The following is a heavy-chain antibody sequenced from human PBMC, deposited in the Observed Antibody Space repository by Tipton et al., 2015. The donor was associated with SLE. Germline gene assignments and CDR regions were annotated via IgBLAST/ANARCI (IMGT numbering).Heavy chain of an antibody. J-gene: IGHJ6*02. Sequence: LRLSCAVYGGSLSGYYWSWIRQSPGKGLEWIGEIHYRGSTNYNPSLNSRVTISLDTPKNQFSLKLSSVAAADTAVYYCARRGRVAAPFYGMDVWGQGTTVTVSS. CDR1: GGSLSGYY. V-gene: IGHV4-34*01. D-gene: IGHD1-26*01. CDR2: IHYRGST. CDR3: ARRGRVAAPFYGMDV.